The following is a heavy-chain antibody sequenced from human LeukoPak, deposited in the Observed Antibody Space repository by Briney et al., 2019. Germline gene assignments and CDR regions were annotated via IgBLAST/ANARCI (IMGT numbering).Heavy chain of an antibody. CDR1: GFTFSSHW. J-gene: IGHJ4*02. Sequence: GGSLRLSCAASGFTFSSHWMSWVRQAPGKGLEWVANIKEDGSEKYYVDSVKGRFTISRDNAKNSLYLQMNSLRAEDTAVYYCARGIGYLSGDYWGQGTLVTVSS. D-gene: IGHD1-26*01. CDR2: IKEDGSEK. V-gene: IGHV3-7*01. CDR3: ARGIGYLSGDY.